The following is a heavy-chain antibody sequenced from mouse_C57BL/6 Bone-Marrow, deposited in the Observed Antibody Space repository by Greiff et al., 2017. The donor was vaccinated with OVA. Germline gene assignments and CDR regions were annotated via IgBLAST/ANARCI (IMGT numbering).Heavy chain of an antibody. CDR2: IYPGDGDT. CDR3: AGFYYYAMDY. V-gene: IGHV1-82*01. Sequence: VQLKESGPELVKPGASVKISCKASGYAFSSSWMNWVKQRPGKGLEWIGRIYPGDGDTNYNGKFKGKATLTADKSSSTAYMQLSSLTSEDSAVYFCAGFYYYAMDYWGQGTSVTVSS. J-gene: IGHJ4*01. CDR1: GYAFSSSW.